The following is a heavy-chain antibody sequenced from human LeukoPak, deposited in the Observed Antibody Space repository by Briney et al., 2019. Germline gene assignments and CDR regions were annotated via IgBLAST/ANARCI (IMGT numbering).Heavy chain of an antibody. D-gene: IGHD4-17*01. CDR2: INPSGGST. CDR3: ARDSADYGDYDY. CDR1: GYSLTSYF. V-gene: IGHV1-46*01. Sequence: ASVKVSCKASGYSLTSYFINWVRQAPGQGLEWMGIINPSGGSTSFAPKFQGRVSMTRDMPTSTVYMELSSLRSEDTAVYYCARDSADYGDYDYWGQGTLVTVSS. J-gene: IGHJ4*02.